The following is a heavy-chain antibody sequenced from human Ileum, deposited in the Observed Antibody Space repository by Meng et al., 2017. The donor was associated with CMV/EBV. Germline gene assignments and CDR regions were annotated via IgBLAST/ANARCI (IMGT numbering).Heavy chain of an antibody. CDR1: GGSMSSYY. Sequence: LRESGPGRVKPSETLSLTCTVSGGSMSSYYWSWIRQPAGKGLEWIGRIYTSGGSNYNSSLKSRVTMSVDTSKNQFSMKLNSVTAADTAVYYCAREGPTDWGRALDYWGQGTLVTVSS. CDR3: AREGPTDWGRALDY. CDR2: IYTSGGS. J-gene: IGHJ4*02. V-gene: IGHV4-4*07. D-gene: IGHD7-27*01.